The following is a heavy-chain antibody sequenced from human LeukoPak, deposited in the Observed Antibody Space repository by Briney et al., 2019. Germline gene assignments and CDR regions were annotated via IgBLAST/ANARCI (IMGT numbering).Heavy chain of an antibody. V-gene: IGHV4-61*02. CDR2: IFNNGST. D-gene: IGHD3-3*01. J-gene: IGHJ6*03. CDR3: ARDHASFYDFWRGSYSNYYYMDV. Sequence: PSQTLSLTCTVSGGSITSDNYYWSWIRQPAGKGLEWIGRIFNNGSTNYSPSLNSRVTISGDTSKNQFSLRLSSVTAADTAIYYCARDHASFYDFWRGSYSNYYYMDVWGKGTTVTVSS. CDR1: GGSITSDNYY.